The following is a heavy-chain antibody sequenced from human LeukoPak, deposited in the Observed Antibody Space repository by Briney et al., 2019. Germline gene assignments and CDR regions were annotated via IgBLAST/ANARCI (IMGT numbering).Heavy chain of an antibody. CDR3: AAQGSSWYNFDY. V-gene: IGHV3-23*01. D-gene: IGHD6-13*01. CDR1: GFTFSSYA. Sequence: PGGSLRLSCAASGFTFSSYAMSWVRQAPGKGLEWVSAISGSGGSTYYADSVKGRFTISRDNSKNTLYLQMNSLRAEDTAVYYCAAQGSSWYNFDYWGQGTLVTVSS. J-gene: IGHJ4*02. CDR2: ISGSGGST.